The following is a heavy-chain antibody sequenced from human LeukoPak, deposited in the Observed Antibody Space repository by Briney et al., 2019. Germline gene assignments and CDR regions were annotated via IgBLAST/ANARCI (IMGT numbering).Heavy chain of an antibody. CDR1: GFTFSSYW. Sequence: PGGSLRLSCAASGFTFSSYWMHWVRQAPGKGLVWVLRISGDGISTSYADSVKGRFTISRDNAKNTLYLQMNSLRAEDTALYYCARAITVVTPSLAYWGQGTLVTVSS. J-gene: IGHJ4*02. CDR2: ISGDGIST. V-gene: IGHV3-74*01. CDR3: ARAITVVTPSLAY. D-gene: IGHD4-23*01.